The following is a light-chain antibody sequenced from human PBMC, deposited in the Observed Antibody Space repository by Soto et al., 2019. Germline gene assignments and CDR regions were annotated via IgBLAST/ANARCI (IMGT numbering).Light chain of an antibody. Sequence: QSVLTQPRTLSGSPGPSVTISCTGTSSDVGGYNFFSWYQQHPGKAPKLMIFDVTERPSGVPDRFSGFKSGNTASLTISGLQADDEADYYCCSYAGPYTSVFGTGTKVTVL. CDR3: CSYAGPYTSV. CDR1: SSDVGGYNF. V-gene: IGLV2-11*01. J-gene: IGLJ1*01. CDR2: DVT.